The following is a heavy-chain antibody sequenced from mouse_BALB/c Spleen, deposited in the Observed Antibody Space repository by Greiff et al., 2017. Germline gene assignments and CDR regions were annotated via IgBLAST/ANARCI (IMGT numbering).Heavy chain of an antibody. Sequence: EVQGVESGGGLVKPGGSLKLSCAASGFAFSSYDMSWVRQTPEKRLEWVAYISSGGGSTYYPDTVKGRFTISRDNAKNTLYLQMSSLKSEDTAMYYGARLMWYAMDYGGQGTSVTVSS. CDR2: ISSGGGST. CDR1: GFAFSSYD. CDR3: ARLMWYAMDY. J-gene: IGHJ4*01. V-gene: IGHV5-12-1*01.